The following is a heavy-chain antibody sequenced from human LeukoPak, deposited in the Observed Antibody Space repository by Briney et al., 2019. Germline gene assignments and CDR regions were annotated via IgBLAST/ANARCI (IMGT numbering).Heavy chain of an antibody. V-gene: IGHV3-23*01. CDR2: ISGSGGST. Sequence: PGGSLRLSCAASGFTFSSYAMSWVRQAPGKGLEWVSAISGSGGSTYYADSVKGRFTISRDNSKNTLYLQMNSLRAEDTAVYYYAKSITMIVVVPFDYWGQGTLVTVSS. CDR1: GFTFSSYA. CDR3: AKSITMIVVVPFDY. D-gene: IGHD3-22*01. J-gene: IGHJ4*02.